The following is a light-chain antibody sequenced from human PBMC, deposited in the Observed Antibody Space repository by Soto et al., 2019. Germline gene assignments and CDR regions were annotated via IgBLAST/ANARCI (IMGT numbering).Light chain of an antibody. V-gene: IGLV1-44*01. CDR1: SSNIGTNT. Sequence: QSVLTQPPSASGTPGQRVTISCSGSSSNIGTNTENWYQQLPGAAPKLLISDDYDRSSGVPDRFSASKSGTSASLAISGLQSEDEAAYYCATWDDSLNGRVFGGGTKVTVL. J-gene: IGLJ2*01. CDR2: DDY. CDR3: ATWDDSLNGRV.